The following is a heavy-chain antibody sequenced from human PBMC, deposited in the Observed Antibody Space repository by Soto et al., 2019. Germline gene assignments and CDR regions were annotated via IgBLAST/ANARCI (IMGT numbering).Heavy chain of an antibody. CDR2: IYNSGST. J-gene: IGHJ4*02. Sequence: SPTLSLTCTVSGGSIRSYYWSWIRQPPGKGLEWIGYIYNSGSTNYNPSLKSRVTISVDTSKNQFSLKLSSVNATDTAVYYCARRAISGHYFDCWGQGTLVTVSS. CDR1: GGSIRSYY. D-gene: IGHD3-10*01. V-gene: IGHV4-4*09. CDR3: ARRAISGHYFDC.